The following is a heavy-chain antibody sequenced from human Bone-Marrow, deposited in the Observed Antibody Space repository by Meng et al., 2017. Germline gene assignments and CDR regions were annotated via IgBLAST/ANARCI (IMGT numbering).Heavy chain of an antibody. V-gene: IGHV4-34*01. D-gene: IGHD6-19*01. CDR1: GGSFSGYY. J-gene: IGHJ4*02. Sequence: QVQLQQWGAGLLKPSETLSLTSAVYGGSFSGYYWSWIRQPPGKGLEWIGEINHSGSTNYNPSLKSRVTISVDTSKNQFSLKLSSVTAADTAVYYCARGELAGTDYWGQGTLVTVSS. CDR2: INHSGST. CDR3: ARGELAGTDY.